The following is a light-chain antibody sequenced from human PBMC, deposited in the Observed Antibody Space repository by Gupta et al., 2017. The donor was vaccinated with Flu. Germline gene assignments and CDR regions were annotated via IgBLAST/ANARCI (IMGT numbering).Light chain of an antibody. J-gene: IGLJ1*01. V-gene: IGLV3-21*02. CDR1: GFGRGY. Sequence: SHVLTQPPSLSVSPGQTARITCGTNGFGRGYVQWYQQRAGQAPVLVIYKNTDRPAGIPERFSGSVSGSTASLTIDRVEAGDEADYFCHVWDNSGGHRDVFGPGTKVTVL. CDR3: HVWDNSGGHRDV. CDR2: KNT.